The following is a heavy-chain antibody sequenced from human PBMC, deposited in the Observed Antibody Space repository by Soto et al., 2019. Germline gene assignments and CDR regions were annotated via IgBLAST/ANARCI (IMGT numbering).Heavy chain of an antibody. CDR2: IYPGDSDT. CDR1: GYSFSSYW. D-gene: IGHD6-13*01. V-gene: IGHV5-51*01. CDR3: AIRRSSRDAFDI. J-gene: IGHJ3*02. Sequence: GESLKISFKGSGYSFSSYWIGWVRQMPGKGLEWMGIIYPGDSDTRYSPSFKGQVTISADKSISTAYLQWSSLKASDTAMYYCAIRRSSRDAFDIWGQGTMVTVSS.